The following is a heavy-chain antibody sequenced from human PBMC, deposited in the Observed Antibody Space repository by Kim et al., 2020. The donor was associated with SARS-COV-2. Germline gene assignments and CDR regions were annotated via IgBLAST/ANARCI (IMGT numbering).Heavy chain of an antibody. CDR3: AAGETTEGAFDI. D-gene: IGHD3-10*01. Sequence: RYSPSFQGQVTISADKSISTAYLQWSSLKASDTAMYYCAAGETTEGAFDIWGQGTMVTVSS. J-gene: IGHJ3*02. V-gene: IGHV5-51*01.